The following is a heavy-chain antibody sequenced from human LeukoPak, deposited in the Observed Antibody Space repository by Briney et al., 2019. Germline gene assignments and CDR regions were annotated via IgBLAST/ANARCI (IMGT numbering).Heavy chain of an antibody. J-gene: IGHJ6*02. V-gene: IGHV3-33*06. CDR3: AKRGPSDYFYGMDV. Sequence: GGSLRLSCAASGFTFSSYGMHWVRQAPGKGLEWVAVIWYDGSNKYYADSVKGRFTISRDNSKNTLYLQMNSLRAEDTAVYYSAKRGPSDYFYGMDVWGQGTTVTVSS. D-gene: IGHD2-2*01. CDR2: IWYDGSNK. CDR1: GFTFSSYG.